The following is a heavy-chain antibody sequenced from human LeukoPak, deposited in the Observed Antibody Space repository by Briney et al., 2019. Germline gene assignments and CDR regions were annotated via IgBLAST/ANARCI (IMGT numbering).Heavy chain of an antibody. CDR1: GGSISSSNW. J-gene: IGHJ3*02. D-gene: IGHD3-10*01. Sequence: SETLSLTCAVSGGSISSSNWWSWVRQPPGKGLEWIGEIYHSGSTNYNPSLKCRVTISVDKSKNQFPLKLSSVTAADTAVYYCARAGRGRAFDIWGQGTMVTVFS. CDR3: ARAGRGRAFDI. V-gene: IGHV4-4*02. CDR2: IYHSGST.